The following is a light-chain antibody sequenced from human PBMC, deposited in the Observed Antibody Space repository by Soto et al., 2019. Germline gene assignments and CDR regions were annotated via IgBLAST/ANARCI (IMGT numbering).Light chain of an antibody. J-gene: IGKJ5*01. CDR2: GAS. CDR3: KQYKEWPPFT. Sequence: EIVMTQSPATLSVSPGETATLSCRASQSVSNNVAWYQQKPGQAPRLLILGASTRATGIPARFSGSGSGTEFTHSISSLQSEDFAVYYCKQYKEWPPFTFGQGTRLEIK. CDR1: QSVSNN. V-gene: IGKV3-15*01.